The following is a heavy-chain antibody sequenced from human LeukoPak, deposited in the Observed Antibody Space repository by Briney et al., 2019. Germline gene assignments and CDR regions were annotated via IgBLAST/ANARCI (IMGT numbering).Heavy chain of an antibody. J-gene: IGHJ4*02. CDR3: TMRGNTWYDC. D-gene: IGHD6-13*01. Sequence: GSLRLSCAASGFPFTSKYMSWVRQAPGKGLEWGSVIYSGGSTYNAAPVKGRFTISRDNSKNTVDLQMNSLRIEETAVYYWTMRGNTWYDCWGQGTLGTVSS. CDR1: GFPFTSKY. V-gene: IGHV3-53*01. CDR2: IYSGGST.